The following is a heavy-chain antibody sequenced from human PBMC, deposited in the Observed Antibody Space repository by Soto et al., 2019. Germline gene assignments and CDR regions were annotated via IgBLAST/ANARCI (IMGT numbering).Heavy chain of an antibody. V-gene: IGHV5-51*01. Sequence: PGESLKISCKGSGYSFTSYWIGWVRQMPGKGLEWMGIIYPGDSDARYSPSFQGQVTISADKSISTAYLQWSSLKASDTAMYYCARHPAFYYESSGYYRYYFDYWGQGNLVSVSS. D-gene: IGHD3-22*01. CDR2: IYPGDSDA. CDR3: ARHPAFYYESSGYYRYYFDY. CDR1: GYSFTSYW. J-gene: IGHJ4*02.